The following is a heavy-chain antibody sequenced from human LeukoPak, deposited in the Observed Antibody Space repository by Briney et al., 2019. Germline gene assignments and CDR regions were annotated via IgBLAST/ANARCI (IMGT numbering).Heavy chain of an antibody. CDR2: IYFIGST. CDR3: TRAPGFYDFWSGPRHYYMDV. CDR1: GGSISSYY. J-gene: IGHJ6*03. V-gene: IGHV4-59*01. D-gene: IGHD3-3*01. Sequence: KPSETLSLTCTVSGGSISSYYWSWIRQPPGKGLEWIGYIYFIGSTNYNSSLKSRVTISVDTSKNQFSQKLSSVTAADTAVYYCTRAPGFYDFWSGPRHYYMDVWGKGTTVTVSS.